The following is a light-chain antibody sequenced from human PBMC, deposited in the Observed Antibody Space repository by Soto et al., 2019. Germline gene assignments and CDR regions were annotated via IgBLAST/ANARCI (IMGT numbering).Light chain of an antibody. CDR1: NSALGSYNL. J-gene: IGLJ1*01. CDR3: CSYAGDYMFD. V-gene: IGLV2-23*01. CDR2: AGT. Sequence: QSALTQPASVSGSPGQSITISCTGTNSALGSYNLVSWFQQHPGKVPKVMIYAGTKRPSGVSDRFSGSKSDNTASLTISGLQAEDEGDYYCCSYAGDYMFDFGTGTNVTVL.